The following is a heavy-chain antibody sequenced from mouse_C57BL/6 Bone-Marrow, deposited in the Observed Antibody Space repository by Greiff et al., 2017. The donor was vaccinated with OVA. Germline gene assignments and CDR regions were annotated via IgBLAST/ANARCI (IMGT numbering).Heavy chain of an antibody. Sequence: VQLQESGAELVKPGASVKISCKASGYAFSSYWMNWVKQRPGKGLEWIGQIYPGDGDTNYNGKFKGKATLTADKSSSTAYMQLSSLTSEDSAVYFCAREASLITTVVARYFDVWGTGTTVTVSS. CDR2: IYPGDGDT. J-gene: IGHJ1*03. CDR3: AREASLITTVVARYFDV. D-gene: IGHD1-1*01. V-gene: IGHV1-80*01. CDR1: GYAFSSYW.